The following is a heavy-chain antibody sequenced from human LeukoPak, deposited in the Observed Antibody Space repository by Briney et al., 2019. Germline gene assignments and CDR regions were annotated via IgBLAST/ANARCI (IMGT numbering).Heavy chain of an antibody. Sequence: GGPLRLSCAASGFTFSSYSMNWVRQAPGKGLEWVSSISSSSSYIYYADSVKGRFTISRDNAKNSLYLQMNSLRAEDTAVYYCARDIGGSYYGAFDIWGQGTMVTVSS. J-gene: IGHJ3*02. D-gene: IGHD1-26*01. CDR1: GFTFSSYS. CDR2: ISSSSSYI. CDR3: ARDIGGSYYGAFDI. V-gene: IGHV3-21*01.